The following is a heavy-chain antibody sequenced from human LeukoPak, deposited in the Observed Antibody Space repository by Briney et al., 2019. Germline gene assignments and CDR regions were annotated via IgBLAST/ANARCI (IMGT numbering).Heavy chain of an antibody. Sequence: PGGSLRLSCAASGFTFDDYAMHWVRQAPGKGLEWVSGISWNSGSIGYADSAKGRFTISRDNAKNSLYLQMNSLRAEDMALYYCAKIAAAGYFDYWGQGTLVTVSS. CDR2: ISWNSGSI. V-gene: IGHV3-9*03. CDR1: GFTFDDYA. CDR3: AKIAAAGYFDY. J-gene: IGHJ4*02. D-gene: IGHD6-13*01.